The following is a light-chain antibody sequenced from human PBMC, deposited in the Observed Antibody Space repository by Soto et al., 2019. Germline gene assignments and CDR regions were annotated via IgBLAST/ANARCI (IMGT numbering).Light chain of an antibody. J-gene: IGKJ5*01. Sequence: EIVLTQSPGTLSLSPLETATLSVMASQSVSSSYLAWYQQKPGQAPRLLIYASSNRATGIPDRFSGSASGPDFTLTINRLETEDFAVYYCQLYGISPQFGQGTRLEIK. CDR2: ASS. CDR1: QSVSSSY. CDR3: QLYGISPQ. V-gene: IGKV3-20*01.